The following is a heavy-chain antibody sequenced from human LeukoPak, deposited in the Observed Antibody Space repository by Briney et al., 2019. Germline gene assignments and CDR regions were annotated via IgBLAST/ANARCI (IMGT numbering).Heavy chain of an antibody. V-gene: IGHV1-69*04. J-gene: IGHJ4*02. D-gene: IGHD3-22*01. CDR3: ARVSGQDYYDSSGYYYGSDY. CDR1: GGTFSSYA. Sequence: ASVKVSFKASGGTFSSYAISWVRQAPGQGLEWMGRIIPILGIANYAQKFQDRVTITADKSTSTAYMELSSLRSEDTAVYYCARVSGQDYYDSSGYYYGSDYWGQGTLVTVSS. CDR2: IIPILGIA.